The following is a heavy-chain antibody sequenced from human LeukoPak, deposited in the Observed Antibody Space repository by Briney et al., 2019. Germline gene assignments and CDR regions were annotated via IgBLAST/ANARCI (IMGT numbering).Heavy chain of an antibody. Sequence: GGSLRLSCAASGFTFSSYAMSWVRQAPGKGLEWVSAISGSGGSTYYADSVKGRFTISRDNSKNTLYLQMNSLRAEDTAVYYCANTRLPYYYYGMDVWGQGTTVIVSS. CDR3: ANTRLPYYYYGMDV. CDR1: GFTFSSYA. J-gene: IGHJ6*02. V-gene: IGHV3-23*01. CDR2: ISGSGGST.